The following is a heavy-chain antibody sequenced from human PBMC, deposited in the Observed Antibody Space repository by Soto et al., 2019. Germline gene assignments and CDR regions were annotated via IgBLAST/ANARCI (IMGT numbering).Heavy chain of an antibody. D-gene: IGHD3-10*01. V-gene: IGHV4-59*01. CDR1: GGSMSSYH. Sequence: QVQLQESGPGLVKPSETLSLTCTVSGGSMSSYHWSWIRQPPGKGLEWIGYIYYSGSTNYNPSLKSRVTISVDTSKNQFSLKLSSVTAADTAVYYCAREGVNYYGSGSYHYGMDVWGQGTTVTVSS. CDR2: IYYSGST. J-gene: IGHJ6*02. CDR3: AREGVNYYGSGSYHYGMDV.